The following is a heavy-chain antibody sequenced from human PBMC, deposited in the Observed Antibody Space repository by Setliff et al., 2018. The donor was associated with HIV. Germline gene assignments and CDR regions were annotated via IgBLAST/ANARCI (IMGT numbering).Heavy chain of an antibody. CDR1: GGSISSYC. Sequence: SETLSLTCTVSGGSISSYCWNWIRQPPGKGPEWIGYIFASGSSLYNPSLQSRVSISIDTSKNQFSLKLSSVTAADTAVYYCARRIDNSGSLPAKNWFDTWGQGGLVTVSS. J-gene: IGHJ5*02. D-gene: IGHD3-10*01. CDR3: ARRIDNSGSLPAKNWFDT. CDR2: IFASGSS. V-gene: IGHV4-4*09.